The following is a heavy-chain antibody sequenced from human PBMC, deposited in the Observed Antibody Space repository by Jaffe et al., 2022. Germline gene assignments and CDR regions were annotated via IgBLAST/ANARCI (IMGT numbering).Heavy chain of an antibody. CDR2: ISWNSGSI. CDR3: AKAHIWPGGEYYYWYMDV. CDR1: GFTFDDYA. V-gene: IGHV3-9*01. Sequence: EVQLVESGGGLVQPGRSLRLSCAASGFTFDDYAMHWVRQAPGKGLEWVSGISWNSGSIGYADSVKGRFTISRDNAKNSLYLQMNSLRAEDTALYYCAKAHIWPGGEYYYWYMDVWGKGTTVTVSS. J-gene: IGHJ6*03. D-gene: IGHD3-16*01.